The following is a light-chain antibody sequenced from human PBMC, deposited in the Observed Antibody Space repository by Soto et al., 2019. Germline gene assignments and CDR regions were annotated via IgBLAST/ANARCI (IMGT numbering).Light chain of an antibody. Sequence: EIVLTQSPATLSLSPGERATLSFSASQSVSSYLAWYQQKPGQAPRLLIYDASNRATGIPARFSGSGSGTEFTLTISRLEPEDFAVYYCQQYNNWPPKWTFGQGTKVDIK. CDR1: QSVSSY. CDR2: DAS. CDR3: QQYNNWPPKWT. J-gene: IGKJ1*01. V-gene: IGKV3-11*01.